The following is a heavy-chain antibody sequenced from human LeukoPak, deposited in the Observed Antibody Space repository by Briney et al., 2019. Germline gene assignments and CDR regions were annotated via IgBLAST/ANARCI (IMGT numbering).Heavy chain of an antibody. CDR3: AKDIYCSGGSCYSGFDY. Sequence: GGSLRLSCAASGFTFDDYAMHWVRQAPGKGLEWVSLISGDGGSTYYADSVKGRFTISRDNSKNSLYLQMNSLRTEDTALYYCAKDIYCSGGSCYSGFDYWGQGTLVNVSS. CDR1: GFTFDDYA. J-gene: IGHJ4*02. D-gene: IGHD2-15*01. CDR2: ISGDGGST. V-gene: IGHV3-43*02.